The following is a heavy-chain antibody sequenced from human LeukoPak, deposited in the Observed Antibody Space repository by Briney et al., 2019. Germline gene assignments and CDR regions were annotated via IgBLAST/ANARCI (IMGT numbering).Heavy chain of an antibody. D-gene: IGHD3-10*01. CDR2: INHSGST. J-gene: IGHJ4*02. Sequence: PSETLSLTCAVYGGSFSGYYWSWIRQTPGKGLEWIGEINHSGSTNYNPSLESRVTISVDTSKNQFSLKVSSVTAADTAVYHCARDAGTYHFDYWGQGTLVTVSS. V-gene: IGHV4-34*01. CDR1: GGSFSGYY. CDR3: ARDAGTYHFDY.